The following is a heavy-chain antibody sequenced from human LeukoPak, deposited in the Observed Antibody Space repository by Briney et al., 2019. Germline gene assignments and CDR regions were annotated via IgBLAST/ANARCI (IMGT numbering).Heavy chain of an antibody. CDR3: AKGTED. D-gene: IGHD1-14*01. CDR2: INPKSGDT. J-gene: IGHJ4*02. Sequence: GASVKVSCKASGYTFTGYYIHWVRQAPGQGLEWMGWINPKSGDTNYAQKFQGRVTMTRDTSISTAYMEVSRLTSGDTAVYYCAKGTEDWGQGSLVTVSS. V-gene: IGHV1-2*02. CDR1: GYTFTGYY.